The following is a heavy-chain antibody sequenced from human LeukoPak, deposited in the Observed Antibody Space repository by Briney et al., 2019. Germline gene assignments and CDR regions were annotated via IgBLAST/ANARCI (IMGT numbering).Heavy chain of an antibody. D-gene: IGHD3-22*01. CDR2: IYHSGST. V-gene: IGHV4-30-2*01. J-gene: IGHJ4*02. Sequence: PSQTLSLTCAVSGGSISSGGYSWSWIQQPPGKGLEWIGYIYHSGSTYYNPSLKSRVTISVDRSKNQFSLKLSSVTAADTAVYYCARDSASDSSGLNWGQGTLVTVSS. CDR1: GGSISSGGYS. CDR3: ARDSASDSSGLN.